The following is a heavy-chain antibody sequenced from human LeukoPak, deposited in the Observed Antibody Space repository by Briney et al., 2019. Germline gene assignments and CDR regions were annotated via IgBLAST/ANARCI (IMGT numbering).Heavy chain of an antibody. V-gene: IGHV4-59*12. J-gene: IGHJ4*02. D-gene: IGHD3-3*01. Sequence: PSETLSLTCTVSGGSISSYYWSWIRQPPGKGLEWIGYIYYSGSTNYNPSLKSRVTISVDTSKNQFSLKLSSVTAADTAVYYCARDLRGGPNLDYWGQGTLVTVSS. CDR2: IYYSGST. CDR1: GGSISSYY. CDR3: ARDLRGGPNLDY.